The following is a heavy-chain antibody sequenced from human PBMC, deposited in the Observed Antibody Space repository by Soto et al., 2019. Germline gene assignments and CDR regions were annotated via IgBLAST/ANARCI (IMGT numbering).Heavy chain of an antibody. Sequence: QLQLQESGPGLVKPSETLSLTCTVSGGSISSSSYYWGWIRQPPGKGLEWIGSIYYSGSTYYNPSLKRRVTISVDTSKNQFSLKLSSVTAADTAVYYCARSPGYSYGSNYFDYWGQGTLVTVSS. J-gene: IGHJ4*02. D-gene: IGHD5-18*01. CDR1: GGSISSSSYY. V-gene: IGHV4-39*01. CDR3: ARSPGYSYGSNYFDY. CDR2: IYYSGST.